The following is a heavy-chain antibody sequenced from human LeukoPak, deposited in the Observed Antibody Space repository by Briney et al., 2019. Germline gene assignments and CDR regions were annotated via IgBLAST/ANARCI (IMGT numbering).Heavy chain of an antibody. CDR3: AKGPAPAIFVNWFDP. CDR1: GFTFSSYA. V-gene: IGHV3-30-3*01. Sequence: GGSLRLSCAASGFTFSSYAMHWVRQAPGKGLEWVAVISYDGSNKYYADSVKGRFTISRDNSKNTLYLQMNSLRAEDTAVYYCAKGPAPAIFVNWFDPWGQGTLVTVSS. J-gene: IGHJ5*02. CDR2: ISYDGSNK.